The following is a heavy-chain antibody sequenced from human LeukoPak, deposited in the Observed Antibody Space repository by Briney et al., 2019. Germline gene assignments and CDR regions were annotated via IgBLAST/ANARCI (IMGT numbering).Heavy chain of an antibody. Sequence: RGESLKISCKGSGYSFTSYWIAWARHMPRKGLQWMGIIYPGDSDTRYSPSFQGQVTISADKSIAYLQWGSLKASDTAMYYCARRGYSGYDSPLGYWGQGTLVTVSS. V-gene: IGHV5-51*01. J-gene: IGHJ4*02. CDR2: IYPGDSDT. D-gene: IGHD5-12*01. CDR1: GYSFTSYW. CDR3: ARRGYSGYDSPLGY.